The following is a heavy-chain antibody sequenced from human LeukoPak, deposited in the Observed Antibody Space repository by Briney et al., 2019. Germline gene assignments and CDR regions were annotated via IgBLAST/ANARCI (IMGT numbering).Heavy chain of an antibody. Sequence: GGSLRLSCAASGFTFSSYAMSWVRQAPGKGLDWVSAISGGGGSTYYADSVTGRFTISRDNSKNTLYLQMNSLRAEDTAVYYCAKDSTFAFSYPRGDYFDYWGQGTLVTVSS. J-gene: IGHJ4*02. D-gene: IGHD5-18*01. CDR2: ISGGGGST. CDR1: GFTFSSYA. CDR3: AKDSTFAFSYPRGDYFDY. V-gene: IGHV3-23*01.